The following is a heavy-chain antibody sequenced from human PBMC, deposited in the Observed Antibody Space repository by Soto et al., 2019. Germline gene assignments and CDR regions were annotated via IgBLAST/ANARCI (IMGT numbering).Heavy chain of an antibody. CDR3: AREKFTGLFNY. J-gene: IGHJ4*02. Sequence: SETLSLTCAVYGGSFSGYYWTWIRQPPGTGLEWIGAINHSGSTNYNPSLKSRVTISVDTSKNQFSLKLTSVTAADTAVYYCAREKFTGLFNYGGQEPRVTVS. V-gene: IGHV4-34*01. D-gene: IGHD3-16*01. CDR1: GGSFSGYY. CDR2: INHSGST.